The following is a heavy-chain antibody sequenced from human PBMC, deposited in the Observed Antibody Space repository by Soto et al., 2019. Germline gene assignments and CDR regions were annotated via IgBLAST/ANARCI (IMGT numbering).Heavy chain of an antibody. Sequence: GGFLRLSCAASGFTFSSYGMHWVRQAPGKGLEWVAVISYDGSNKYYADSVKGRFTISRDNSKNTLYLQMNSLRAEDTAVYYCAKAYDPGYYGMDVWGQGTTVTVSS. D-gene: IGHD3-3*01. J-gene: IGHJ6*02. CDR3: AKAYDPGYYGMDV. V-gene: IGHV3-30*18. CDR2: ISYDGSNK. CDR1: GFTFSSYG.